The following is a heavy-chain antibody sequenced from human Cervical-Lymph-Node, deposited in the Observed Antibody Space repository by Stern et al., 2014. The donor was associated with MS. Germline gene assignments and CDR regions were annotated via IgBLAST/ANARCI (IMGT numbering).Heavy chain of an antibody. V-gene: IGHV4-61*02. J-gene: IGHJ5*02. CDR1: GGSISSSGYY. Sequence: QVQLVQSGPGLVKPSQTLSLTCTVSGGSISSSGYYWSWIRQPADKGLEWIGRIHDSGSTYYNPSLKSRVPLSMDPPKNPFSLKLPSVTAADTAVYYCATTRWDLFTWNWFDPWGQGTLVTVSS. CDR3: ATTRWDLFTWNWFDP. D-gene: IGHD1-26*01. CDR2: IHDSGST.